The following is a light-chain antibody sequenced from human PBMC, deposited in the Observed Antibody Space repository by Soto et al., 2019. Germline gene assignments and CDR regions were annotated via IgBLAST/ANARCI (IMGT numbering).Light chain of an antibody. J-gene: IGLJ1*01. Sequence: QSVLTQPPSVSGAPGQRISISCTGSSSNLGAGYDVHWYQHLPETAPRLLIFDNTNRPSGVPDRFSGSKSGTSASLAISGLQSEDEADYYCQSYDNSLRGYVFGPGTQLTVL. CDR3: QSYDNSLRGYV. CDR2: DNT. V-gene: IGLV1-40*01. CDR1: SSNLGAGYD.